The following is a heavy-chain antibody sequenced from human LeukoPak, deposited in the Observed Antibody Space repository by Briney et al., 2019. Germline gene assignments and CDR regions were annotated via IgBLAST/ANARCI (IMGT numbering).Heavy chain of an antibody. D-gene: IGHD3-10*01. CDR1: GGSISSYY. Sequence: SETLSLTCTVSGGSISSYYWSWIRQPPGKGLEWIGYIYYSGSTNYNPSLKSRVTISVDTSKNQFSLELSSVTAADTAVYYCARRLWFGESKGFDPWGQGTLVTVSS. J-gene: IGHJ5*02. V-gene: IGHV4-59*01. CDR3: ARRLWFGESKGFDP. CDR2: IYYSGST.